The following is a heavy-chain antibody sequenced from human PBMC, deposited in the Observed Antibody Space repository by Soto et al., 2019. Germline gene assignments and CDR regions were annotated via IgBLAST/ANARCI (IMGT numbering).Heavy chain of an antibody. CDR1: GFTFSSYA. D-gene: IGHD3-10*01. Sequence: GGSLRLSCAASGFTFSSYAMSWVRQAPGKGLEWVSAISGSGGSTYYADSVKGRFTISRDNSKNTLYLQMNSLRAEDTAVYYCAGPDIDGSGSYYNGAFDIWGQGTMVTVSS. CDR3: AGPDIDGSGSYYNGAFDI. CDR2: ISGSGGST. J-gene: IGHJ3*02. V-gene: IGHV3-23*01.